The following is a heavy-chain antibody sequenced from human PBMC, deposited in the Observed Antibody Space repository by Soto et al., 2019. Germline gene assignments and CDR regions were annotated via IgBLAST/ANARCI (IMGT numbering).Heavy chain of an antibody. CDR1: GGSFSGYY. D-gene: IGHD4-17*01. Sequence: PSETLSLTCAVYGGSFSGYYWSWIRQPPGKGLEWIGEINHSGSTNYNPSLKSRVTISVDTSKNQFSLKLSSVTAADTAVYYCARVLRTHRFDYWGQGTLVTVSS. J-gene: IGHJ4*02. V-gene: IGHV4-34*01. CDR2: INHSGST. CDR3: ARVLRTHRFDY.